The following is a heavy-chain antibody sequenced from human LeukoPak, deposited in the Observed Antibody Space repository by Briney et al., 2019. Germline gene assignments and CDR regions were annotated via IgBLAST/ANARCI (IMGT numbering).Heavy chain of an antibody. CDR3: ARGRGNGSPSYFDY. Sequence: GGSLRLSCTVSGFTFSSYEMNWVRQAPGKGLEWVSKMDSRGHSIYYADSVKGRFSISRDNAKNSLFMQINSLRAEDTAIYYCARGRGNGSPSYFDYWGQGALVTVSS. CDR2: MDSRGHSI. D-gene: IGHD1-26*01. CDR1: GFTFSSYE. V-gene: IGHV3-48*03. J-gene: IGHJ4*02.